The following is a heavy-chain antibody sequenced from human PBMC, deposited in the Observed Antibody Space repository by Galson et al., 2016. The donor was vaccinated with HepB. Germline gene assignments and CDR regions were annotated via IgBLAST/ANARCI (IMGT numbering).Heavy chain of an antibody. CDR3: ARHECRGSDCFSAYDF. CDR2: VYPGNSEI. CDR1: XXXFAXYW. Sequence: SGAEVKKPGXXXKIXXXGSXXXFAXYWIGWVRQMPGKGLESMGIVYPGNSEIRYSPSFQGQITISADKSITTVYLQWNSLKASDSAIYYCARHECRGSDCFSAYDFWGQGTVVTVSS. J-gene: IGHJ3*01. V-gene: IGHV5-51*01. D-gene: IGHD2-21*02.